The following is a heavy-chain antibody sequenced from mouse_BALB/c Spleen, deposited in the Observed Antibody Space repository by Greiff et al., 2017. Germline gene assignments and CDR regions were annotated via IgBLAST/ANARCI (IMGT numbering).Heavy chain of an antibody. V-gene: IGHV5-12-2*01. J-gene: IGHJ2*01. CDR1: GFTFSSYT. CDR2: ISNGGGST. Sequence: EVKLVESGGDLVKPGGSLKLSCAASGFTFSSYTMSWVRQTPEKRLEWVAYISNGGGSTYYPDTVKGRFTISRDNAKNTLYLQMSSLKSEDTAMYYCARGLYYFDYWGQGTTLTVSS. CDR3: ARGLYYFDY.